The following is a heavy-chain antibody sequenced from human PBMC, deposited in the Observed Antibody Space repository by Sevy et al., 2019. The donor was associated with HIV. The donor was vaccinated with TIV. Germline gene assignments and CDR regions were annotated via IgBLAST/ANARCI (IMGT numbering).Heavy chain of an antibody. CDR2: ISYDGSNK. Sequence: GGSLRLSCAASGFSFSSYAMHWVGQAPGKGLEWVAVISYDGSNKYYADSVKGRFTISRDNSKNTLYLQMNSLRAEDTAVYYCARSGSLFRPFDYWGQGTLVTVSS. CDR1: GFSFSSYA. CDR3: ARSGSLFRPFDY. J-gene: IGHJ4*02. D-gene: IGHD1-26*01. V-gene: IGHV3-30-3*01.